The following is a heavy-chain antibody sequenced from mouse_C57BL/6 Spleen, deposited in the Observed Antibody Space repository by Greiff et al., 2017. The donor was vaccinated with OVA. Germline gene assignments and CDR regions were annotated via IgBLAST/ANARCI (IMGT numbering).Heavy chain of an antibody. J-gene: IGHJ1*03. D-gene: IGHD2-14*01. V-gene: IGHV5-6*02. Sequence: EVKLEESGGDLVKPGGSLKLSCAASGFTFSSYGMSWVRQTPDKRLEWVATISSGGSYTYYPDSVKGRFTISRDNAKNTLYLQMSSLKSEDTAMYYCARHREGYFDVWGTGTTVTVSS. CDR1: GFTFSSYG. CDR2: ISSGGSYT. CDR3: ARHREGYFDV.